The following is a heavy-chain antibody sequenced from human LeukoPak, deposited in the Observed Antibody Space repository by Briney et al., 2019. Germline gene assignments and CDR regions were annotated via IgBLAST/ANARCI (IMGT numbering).Heavy chain of an antibody. J-gene: IGHJ2*01. Sequence: GGSLRLSCAASGFIFSYYSMNWVRQAPGKGLEWVSYLSTSGSTIYYADSVKGRFTISRDNAKNSLYLQMNSLRAEDTAVYYCARDHGRWYFDLWGRGTLVTVSS. CDR1: GFIFSYYS. V-gene: IGHV3-48*04. D-gene: IGHD3/OR15-3a*01. CDR2: LSTSGSTI. CDR3: ARDHGRWYFDL.